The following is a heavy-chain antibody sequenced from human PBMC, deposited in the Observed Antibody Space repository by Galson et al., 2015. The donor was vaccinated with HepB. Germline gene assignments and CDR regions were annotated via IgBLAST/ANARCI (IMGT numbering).Heavy chain of an antibody. Sequence: SVKVSCKASGYTFTRYGISWVRQAPGQGLEWMGWISAYNGNTNYAQKLQGRVTMTTDTSTSTAYMELRSLRSDDTAVYYCARLNTIFGVATNYYYYYYMDVWGKGTTVTVSS. CDR2: ISAYNGNT. J-gene: IGHJ6*03. CDR3: ARLNTIFGVATNYYYYYYMDV. CDR1: GYTFTRYG. D-gene: IGHD3-3*01. V-gene: IGHV1-18*01.